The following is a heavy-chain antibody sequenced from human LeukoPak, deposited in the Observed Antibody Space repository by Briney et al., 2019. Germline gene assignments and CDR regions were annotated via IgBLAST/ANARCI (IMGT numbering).Heavy chain of an antibody. Sequence: VASVKVSCKVSGYTLTELSMHWVRQAPGEGLEWMGGFDPEDGETIYAQKFQGRVTMTEDTSTDTAYMELSSLRSEDTAVYYRATAEMTICGGDCLTFDYWGQGTLVTVPS. CDR2: FDPEDGET. J-gene: IGHJ4*02. D-gene: IGHD2-21*01. V-gene: IGHV1-24*01. CDR3: ATAEMTICGGDCLTFDY. CDR1: GYTLTELS.